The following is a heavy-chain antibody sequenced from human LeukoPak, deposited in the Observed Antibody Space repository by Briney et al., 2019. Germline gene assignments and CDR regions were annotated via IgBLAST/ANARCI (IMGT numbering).Heavy chain of an antibody. CDR2: IRYDGSNK. CDR3: ARGAGMLTMISRQDAFDI. Sequence: GGSLRLSCAASGFTFSSYGMHWVRQAPGKGLEWVAFIRYDGSNKYYADSVKGRFTISRDNSKNTLYLQMNSLRAEDTAVYYCARGAGMLTMISRQDAFDIWGQGTMVTVSS. J-gene: IGHJ3*02. V-gene: IGHV3-30*02. CDR1: GFTFSSYG. D-gene: IGHD3-22*01.